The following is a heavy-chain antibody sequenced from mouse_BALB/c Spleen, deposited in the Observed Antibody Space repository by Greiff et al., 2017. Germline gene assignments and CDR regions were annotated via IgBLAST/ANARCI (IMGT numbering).Heavy chain of an antibody. J-gene: IGHJ2*01. CDR3: AREAGSSYDFDY. D-gene: IGHD1-1*01. CDR2: INSNGGST. Sequence: EVMLVESGGGLVQPGGSLKLSCAASGFTFSSYGMSWVRQTPDKRLELVATINSNGGSTYYPDSVKGRFTISRDNAKNTLYLQMSSLKSEDTAMYYCAREAGSSYDFDYWGQGTTLTVSS. V-gene: IGHV5-6-3*01. CDR1: GFTFSSYG.